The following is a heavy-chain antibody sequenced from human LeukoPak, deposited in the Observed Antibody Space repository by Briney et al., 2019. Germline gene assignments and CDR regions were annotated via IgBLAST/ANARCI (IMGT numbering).Heavy chain of an antibody. J-gene: IGHJ4*02. D-gene: IGHD5-12*01. CDR3: ARAPIVATRLYYFDY. V-gene: IGHV3-21*01. CDR1: GFTFSSYS. Sequence: PGASLRLSCAASGFTFSSYSMNWVRQAPGKGLEWVSSISSSSSYIYYADSVKGRFTISRDNAKNSLYLQMNSLSAEDTAVYYCARAPIVATRLYYFDYWGQGTLVTVSS. CDR2: ISSSSSYI.